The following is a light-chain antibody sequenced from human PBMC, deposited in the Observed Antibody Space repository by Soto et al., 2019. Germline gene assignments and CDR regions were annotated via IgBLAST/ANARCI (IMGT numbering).Light chain of an antibody. J-gene: IGKJ1*01. CDR2: GAS. CDR1: QSVSSSY. CDR3: QQSTT. Sequence: EIVLTQSPSTLYLSPGDRATLSCRASQSVSSSYLAWYQQKPGQAPRLLIYGASSRATDIPDRFRGSGSGTDFTLTISRLEHEDFAVYYCQQSTTFGQGTKVDI. V-gene: IGKV3-20*01.